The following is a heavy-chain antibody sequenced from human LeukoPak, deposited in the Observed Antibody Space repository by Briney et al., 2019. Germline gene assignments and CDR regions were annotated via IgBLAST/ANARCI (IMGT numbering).Heavy chain of an antibody. Sequence: ASVKVSCKAPGYTFSSYYIHWVRQAPGQGLEWMGIVNPSGAYTRYAQRFQGRVTMTRDTSTNTVYMELSSLRSEDTAVYYCARDQPNIGVADLWGRGTLVTVST. CDR2: VNPSGAYT. D-gene: IGHD6-19*01. CDR3: ARDQPNIGVADL. V-gene: IGHV1-46*01. CDR1: GYTFSSYY. J-gene: IGHJ2*01.